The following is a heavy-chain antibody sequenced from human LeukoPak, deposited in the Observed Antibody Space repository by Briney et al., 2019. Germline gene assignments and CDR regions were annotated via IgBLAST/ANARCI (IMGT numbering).Heavy chain of an antibody. CDR3: ARAELLWFGEYHNWFDP. D-gene: IGHD3-10*01. CDR1: GGSFSGYY. J-gene: IGHJ5*02. Sequence: SETLSLTCAVYGGSFSGYYWSWIRRPPGKGLEWIGEINHSGSTNYNPSLKSRVTISVDTSKNQFSLKLSSVTAADTAVYYCARAELLWFGEYHNWFDPWGQGTLVTVSS. CDR2: INHSGST. V-gene: IGHV4-34*01.